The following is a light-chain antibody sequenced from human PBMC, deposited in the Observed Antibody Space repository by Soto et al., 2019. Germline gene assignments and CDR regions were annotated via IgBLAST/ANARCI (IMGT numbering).Light chain of an antibody. CDR1: QSVSKY. Sequence: EIVLTQSPATLSLSPGERATLSCRTSQSVSKYFAWYQQKPGRAPRLLIYDASSRATGITARFIGSGSGTDFTVTISSLDPEDFAIYYCQQGRNWQITCRQGTRIEFK. CDR2: DAS. J-gene: IGKJ5*01. V-gene: IGKV3-11*01. CDR3: QQGRNWQIT.